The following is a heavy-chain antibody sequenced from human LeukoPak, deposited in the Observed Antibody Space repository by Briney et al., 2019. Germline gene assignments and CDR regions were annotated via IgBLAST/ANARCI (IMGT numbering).Heavy chain of an antibody. J-gene: IGHJ4*02. Sequence: GASVKVSCKASGYTFTGYYMHWVRQAPGQGLEWMGWINPNSGGTNYAQKFQGRVTMTRDTSISTAYMELSRLRSDDTAVYYCARDPSGYYYDLGTRTPYYFDYWGQGTLVTVSS. CDR3: ARDPSGYYYDLGTRTPYYFDY. D-gene: IGHD3-22*01. CDR2: INPNSGGT. V-gene: IGHV1-2*02. CDR1: GYTFTGYY.